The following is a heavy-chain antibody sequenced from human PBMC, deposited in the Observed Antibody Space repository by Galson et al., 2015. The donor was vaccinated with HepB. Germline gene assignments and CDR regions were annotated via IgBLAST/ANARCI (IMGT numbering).Heavy chain of an antibody. CDR2: IIPILDTS. V-gene: IGHV1-69*08. D-gene: IGHD2-2*01. CDR3: ARASCSRTSCYYGMDV. Sequence: SVKVSCKAPGDSLNNYIINWVRQAPGQGLEWMGRIIPILDTSNYAQKFQGRVTITADKSTGTAYMEVISLRSEDTAVYYCARASCSRTSCYYGMDVWGKGTTVTVSP. J-gene: IGHJ6*04. CDR1: GDSLNNYI.